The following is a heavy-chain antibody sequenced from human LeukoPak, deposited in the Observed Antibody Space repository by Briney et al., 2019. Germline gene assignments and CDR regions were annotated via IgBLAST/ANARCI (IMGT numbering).Heavy chain of an antibody. Sequence: GGSLRLSCAASGFTVSINYMSWVRHAPGRGREWLSVIYSGGSTNYADSVKGRFTISRDNSKNTLYLQMNSLRAEDTAVYYCARDLDGYKGDYGIDVWGQGTTVTVSS. D-gene: IGHD5-24*01. CDR3: ARDLDGYKGDYGIDV. CDR2: IYSGGST. CDR1: GFTVSINY. J-gene: IGHJ6*02. V-gene: IGHV3-53*01.